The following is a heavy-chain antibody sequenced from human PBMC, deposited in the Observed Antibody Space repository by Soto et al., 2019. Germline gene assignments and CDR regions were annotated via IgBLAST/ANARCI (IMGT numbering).Heavy chain of an antibody. CDR1: GGSISSYY. Sequence: SETLSLTCTVSGGSISSYYWSWIRQPPGKGLEWIGYIYYSGITNYNPSLKSRVTISVDSSKSQFSLNLSSVTAADAAIYYCGRGLMNFDYWGQGALVTVSS. CDR3: GRGLMNFDY. D-gene: IGHD3-16*01. CDR2: IYYSGIT. J-gene: IGHJ4*02. V-gene: IGHV4-59*01.